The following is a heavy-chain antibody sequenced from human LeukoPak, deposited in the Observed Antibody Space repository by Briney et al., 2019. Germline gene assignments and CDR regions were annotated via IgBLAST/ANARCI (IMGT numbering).Heavy chain of an antibody. V-gene: IGHV3-23*01. CDR3: AKDMSDYTNFPDV. CDR2: ISGGGGST. Sequence: GGSLRLSCAASGFIFTTYAMIWVRQAPGKGLEWVSTISGGGGSTFYADSVKGRFTIFRVNSKNTLYLQMNSLRTEDTAIYYCAKDMSDYTNFPDVWGQGTTVTVSS. J-gene: IGHJ6*02. D-gene: IGHD4-11*01. CDR1: GFIFTTYA.